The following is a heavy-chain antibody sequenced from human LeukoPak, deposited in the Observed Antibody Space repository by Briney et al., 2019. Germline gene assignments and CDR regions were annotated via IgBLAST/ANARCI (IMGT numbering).Heavy chain of an antibody. J-gene: IGHJ3*02. V-gene: IGHV3-7*04. D-gene: IGHD3-22*01. CDR3: ARGSSGSYLGAFDI. Sequence: GGSLRLSCAAPGFTFIIYWMTWVRQAPGKSLYWLAKIKQDGSEIYDVDSVKGRFTISRDNAKNSLYLQMNSLRAEDTAVYYCARGSSGSYLGAFDIWGQGTMVTVSS. CDR1: GFTFIIYW. CDR2: IKQDGSEI.